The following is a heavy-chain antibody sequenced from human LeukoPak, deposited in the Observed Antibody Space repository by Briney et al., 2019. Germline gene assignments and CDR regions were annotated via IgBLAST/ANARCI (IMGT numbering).Heavy chain of an antibody. Sequence: SETLSLTCTVSGGSISSYYWSWIRQPPGKGLEWIGYIYYSGSTNYNPSLKSRVTMSVDTSKNQFSLKLRYVTAADTAVYYCARAVGYMDVWGKGTTVTVSS. D-gene: IGHD1-26*01. CDR2: IYYSGST. J-gene: IGHJ6*03. CDR1: GGSISSYY. CDR3: ARAVGYMDV. V-gene: IGHV4-59*01.